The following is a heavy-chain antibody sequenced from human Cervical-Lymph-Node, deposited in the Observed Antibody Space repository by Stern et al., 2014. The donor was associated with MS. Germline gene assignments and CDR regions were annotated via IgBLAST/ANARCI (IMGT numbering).Heavy chain of an antibody. D-gene: IGHD1-14*01. Sequence: VKLVQSGAGMKKPGSSVKVSCKASGGSFSSYAVNWVRQAPGQAPEWMGVIIPMFGAANYAQKFQGRVTLIADESTSTVYMEMISLTSEDTAVYYCTREATAHSGTFDFWGQGTLVTV. V-gene: IGHV1-69*01. CDR2: IIPMFGAA. J-gene: IGHJ4*02. CDR1: GGSFSSYA. CDR3: TREATAHSGTFDF.